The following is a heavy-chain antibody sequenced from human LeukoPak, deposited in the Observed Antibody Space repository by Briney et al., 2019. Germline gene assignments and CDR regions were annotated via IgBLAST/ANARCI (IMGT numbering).Heavy chain of an antibody. J-gene: IGHJ4*02. Sequence: SETLSLTCTVSGGSISSYYWSWIRQPPGKGLEWIGYIYYRGSANYNPSLKSRVTISVDTSKNQFSLKLSSVTAADTAVYYCARSRTDLDYYGSGSSPLNYFDYWGQGTLVTVSS. V-gene: IGHV4-59*08. CDR1: GGSISSYY. D-gene: IGHD3-10*01. CDR3: ARSRTDLDYYGSGSSPLNYFDY. CDR2: IYYRGSA.